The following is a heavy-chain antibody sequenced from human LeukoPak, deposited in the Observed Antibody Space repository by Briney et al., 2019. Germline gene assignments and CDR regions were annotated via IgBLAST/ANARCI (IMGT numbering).Heavy chain of an antibody. V-gene: IGHV1-24*01. D-gene: IGHD6-13*01. CDR1: GYTLTELS. J-gene: IGHJ4*02. CDR2: FDPEDGET. CDR3: ATVSNGILSSSWSPRFFDY. Sequence: GASVKVSCKVSGYTLTELSMHWVRQAPGKGLEWMGGFDPEDGETIYAQKFQGRVTMTEDTSTDTAYMELSSLRSEDTAVYYCATVSNGILSSSWSPRFFDYWGQGTLVTVSS.